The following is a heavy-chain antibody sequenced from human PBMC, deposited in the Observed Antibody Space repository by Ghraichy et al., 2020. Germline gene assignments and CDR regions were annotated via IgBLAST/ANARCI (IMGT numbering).Heavy chain of an antibody. CDR1: GFTFSNSA. CDR2: ISGSGGST. Sequence: GGSLRLSCAASGFTFSNSAMSWVRQAPGKGLEWVSSISGSGGSTYSADSVKGRFAISRDNSRNTLELQMNNLRAEDTAVYYCAKAYEYNFRAVNNHYFDSWGQGTLVTVSS. CDR3: AKAYEYNFRAVNNHYFDS. J-gene: IGHJ4*02. D-gene: IGHD6-6*01. V-gene: IGHV3-23*01.